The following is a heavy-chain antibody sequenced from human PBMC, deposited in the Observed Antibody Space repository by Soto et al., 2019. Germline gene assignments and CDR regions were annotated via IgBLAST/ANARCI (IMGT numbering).Heavy chain of an antibody. CDR1: GYIFTSYG. J-gene: IGHJ6*03. V-gene: IGHV1-18*01. CDR3: ARFNGSGTNYYMDV. Sequence: QVQLVQSGAELKKPGASAKVSCKASGYIFTSYGISWVRQAPGQGLEWVAWISVDSGNTNYAQNFQGRVTMTTDTSASTAHMELRSLRSDDTAVYYCARFNGSGTNYYMDVWGKGTTVIVSS. D-gene: IGHD3-10*01. CDR2: ISVDSGNT.